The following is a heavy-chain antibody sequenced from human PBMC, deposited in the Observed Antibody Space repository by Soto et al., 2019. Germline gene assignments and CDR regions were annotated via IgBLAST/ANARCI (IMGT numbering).Heavy chain of an antibody. J-gene: IGHJ4*02. V-gene: IGHV3-23*01. D-gene: IGHD6-19*01. CDR3: AKAPVRYSSGPIAI. CDR2: ISGSGGST. CDR1: RFSFSSHV. Sequence: HPGGALTLSCAGPRFSFSSHVMIWVRQAPGKGLDWVSAISGSGGSTYYADSVKCRFTISRGNSKNTLYLQMNSLRAEDTAVYYCAKAPVRYSSGPIAIWGQGTLVTVSS.